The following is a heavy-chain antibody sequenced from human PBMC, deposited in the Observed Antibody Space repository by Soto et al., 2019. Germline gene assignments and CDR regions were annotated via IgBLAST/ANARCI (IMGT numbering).Heavy chain of an antibody. V-gene: IGHV3-53*04. Sequence: EVQLVESGGGLVQPGGSLRLSCAASGFTVSSNYMSWVRQAPGKGLEWVSVIYSGGSTYYADSVKGRFTISRHNSKNTLYLQMNSLRAEDTAVYYCARATDGSGGPDAFDIWGQGTMFAVSS. CDR1: GFTVSSNY. CDR2: IYSGGST. J-gene: IGHJ3*02. CDR3: ARATDGSGGPDAFDI. D-gene: IGHD3-10*01.